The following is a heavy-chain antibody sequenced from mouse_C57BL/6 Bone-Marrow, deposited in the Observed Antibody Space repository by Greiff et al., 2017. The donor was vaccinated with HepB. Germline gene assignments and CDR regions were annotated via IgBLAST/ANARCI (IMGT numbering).Heavy chain of an antibody. CDR1: GFNIKDDY. Sequence: VQLKQSGAELVRPGASVKLSCTASGFNIKDDYMHWVKQRPEQGLEWIGLIDPENGDTEYASKFQGKATITADTSSNTAYLQLSSLTSDDTAVYYCTTGYGSSYWYFDVWGTGTTVTVSS. D-gene: IGHD1-1*01. J-gene: IGHJ1*03. V-gene: IGHV14-4*01. CDR3: TTGYGSSYWYFDV. CDR2: IDPENGDT.